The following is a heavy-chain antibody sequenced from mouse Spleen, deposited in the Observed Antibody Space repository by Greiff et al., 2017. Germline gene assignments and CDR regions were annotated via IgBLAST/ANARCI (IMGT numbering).Heavy chain of an antibody. CDR2: IDPENGDT. J-gene: IGHJ3*01. Sequence: EVQLQQSGAELVRPGASVKLSCTASGFNIKDDYMHWVKQRPEQGLEWIGWIDPENGDTEYASKFQGKATITADTSSNTAYLQLSSLTSEDTAVYCCTTWVRRGGWFAYWGQGTLVTVSA. D-gene: IGHD2-14*01. CDR1: GFNIKDDY. V-gene: IGHV14-4*01. CDR3: TTWVRRGGWFAY.